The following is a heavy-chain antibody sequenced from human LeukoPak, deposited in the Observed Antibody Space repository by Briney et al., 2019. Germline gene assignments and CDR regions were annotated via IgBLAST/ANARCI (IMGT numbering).Heavy chain of an antibody. Sequence: SETLSLTCTVSGGSISSYYWSWIRQPPGKGLEWIGYIYYSGSTNYNPSLKSRVTISVDTSKNQFSLKLSSVTAADTAVYYCARVLVRGEGGYYLDYWGQGTLVTVSS. CDR3: ARVLVRGEGGYYLDY. V-gene: IGHV4-59*01. CDR1: GGSISSYY. D-gene: IGHD3-10*01. J-gene: IGHJ4*02. CDR2: IYYSGST.